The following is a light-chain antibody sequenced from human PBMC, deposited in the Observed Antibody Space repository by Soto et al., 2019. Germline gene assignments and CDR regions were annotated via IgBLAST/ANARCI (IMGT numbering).Light chain of an antibody. V-gene: IGKV3-15*01. CDR2: GAS. CDR1: QSVSNN. CDR3: QQYNNWPQT. J-gene: IGKJ1*01. Sequence: EIVMTQSPATLSVSPGERATLSCRASQSVSNNLAWYQQKPGQAPRLLIYGASTRATGIPARFSGSGSGTAFTLTISGLQSEYFAVYYCQQYNNWPQTFGQGTKVEIK.